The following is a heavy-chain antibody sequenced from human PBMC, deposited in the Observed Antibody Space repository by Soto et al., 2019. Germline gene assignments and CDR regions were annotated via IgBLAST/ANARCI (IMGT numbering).Heavy chain of an antibody. Sequence: QVQLQESGPGLVKPSQTLSLTCTVSGGSISSGDYYWSWIRQPPGKGLEWIGYIYYSGSTYYNPSLHMRVTISVDTSKHQFSLKLSSVTAADTAVYYCARDSRYCSGGSCTYWGQGTLVTVSS. V-gene: IGHV4-30-4*01. CDR2: IYYSGST. CDR3: ARDSRYCSGGSCTY. CDR1: GGSISSGDYY. D-gene: IGHD2-15*01. J-gene: IGHJ4*02.